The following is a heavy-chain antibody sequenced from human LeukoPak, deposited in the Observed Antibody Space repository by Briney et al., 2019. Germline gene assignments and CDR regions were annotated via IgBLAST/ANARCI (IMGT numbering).Heavy chain of an antibody. CDR3: ARVGYYDSSGYQYFDY. V-gene: IGHV4-38-2*02. CDR2: IYHSGST. D-gene: IGHD3-22*01. J-gene: IGHJ4*02. CDR1: GYSISSGYY. Sequence: SETLSLTCTVSGYSISSGYYWGWIRQPPGKGLEWIGSIYHSGSTDYNPSLKSRVTISVDTSKNQFALKLSSVTAADTAVYYCARVGYYDSSGYQYFDYWGQGTLVTVSS.